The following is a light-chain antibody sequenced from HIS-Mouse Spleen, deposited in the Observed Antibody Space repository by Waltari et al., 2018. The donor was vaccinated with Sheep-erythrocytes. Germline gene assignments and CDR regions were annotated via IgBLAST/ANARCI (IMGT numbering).Light chain of an antibody. CDR2: EVS. J-gene: IGLJ3*02. Sequence: QSALTQPASVSGSPGPSIPISCTGTSRDVGGYNYVSWYQQHPGKAPKLMIYEVSNRPSGVSNRFSGSKSGNTASLTISGLQAEDEADYYCSSYTSSSTLWVFGGGTKLTVL. CDR1: SRDVGGYNY. CDR3: SSYTSSSTLWV. V-gene: IGLV2-14*01.